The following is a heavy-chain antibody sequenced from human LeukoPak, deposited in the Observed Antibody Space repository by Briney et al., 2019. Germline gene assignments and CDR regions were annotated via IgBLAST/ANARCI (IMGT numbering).Heavy chain of an antibody. CDR3: ARVLDVLRFLEWLPSTSGY. D-gene: IGHD3-3*01. CDR2: ISGSGGST. Sequence: ETLSLTCTVSGGSISSYYWSWIRQPPGKGLEWVSPISGSGGSTYYADSVKGRFTISRDNSKNTLYLQMNSLRAEDTAVYYCARVLDVLRFLEWLPSTSGYWGQGTLVTVSS. V-gene: IGHV3-23*01. CDR1: GGSISSYY. J-gene: IGHJ4*02.